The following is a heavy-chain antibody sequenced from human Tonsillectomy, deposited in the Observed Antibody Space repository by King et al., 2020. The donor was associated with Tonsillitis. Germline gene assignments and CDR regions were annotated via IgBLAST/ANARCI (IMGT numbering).Heavy chain of an antibody. CDR3: AKDMVSSSWTPPYNWFDP. J-gene: IGHJ5*02. Sequence: QLVQSGGGVVQPGGSLRLSCAASGFTFSSYGMHWVRQAPGKGLEWVAFIRYDGSNKYYADSVKGRFTISRDNSKNTLYLQMNSLRAEDTAVYYCAKDMVSSSWTPPYNWFDPWGQGPLVTVSS. V-gene: IGHV3-30*02. D-gene: IGHD6-13*01. CDR1: GFTFSSYG. CDR2: IRYDGSNK.